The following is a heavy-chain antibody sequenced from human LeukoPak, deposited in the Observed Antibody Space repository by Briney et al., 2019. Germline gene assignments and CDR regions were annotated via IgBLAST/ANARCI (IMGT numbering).Heavy chain of an antibody. CDR2: ISSGSG. CDR1: GFTFSTYS. Sequence: GGSLRLSCAASGFTFSTYSMNWVRQAPGKGLEWVSSISSGSGYYADSVKGRFTIFRDNAKNSLYLQMNSLRAEDTAVYYCARDLGYCSSTGCPDYDAFDIWGQGTMVTVSS. CDR3: ARDLGYCSSTGCPDYDAFDI. V-gene: IGHV3-21*01. J-gene: IGHJ3*02. D-gene: IGHD2-2*01.